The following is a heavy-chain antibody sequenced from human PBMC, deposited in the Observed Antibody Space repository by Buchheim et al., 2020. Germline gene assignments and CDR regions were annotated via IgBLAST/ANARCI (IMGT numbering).Heavy chain of an antibody. CDR3: ARVGGSGYYQEPYFDY. Sequence: EVQLVESGGGLVQPGGSLRLSCAASGFTFSSYWMSWVRQAPGKGLEWVANIKQDGSENYYVDSVKGRFTISRDNAKNSLYLQMNSLRAEDTAVYYCARVGGSGYYQEPYFDYWGQGTL. CDR1: GFTFSSYW. J-gene: IGHJ4*02. CDR2: IKQDGSEN. D-gene: IGHD3-22*01. V-gene: IGHV3-7*01.